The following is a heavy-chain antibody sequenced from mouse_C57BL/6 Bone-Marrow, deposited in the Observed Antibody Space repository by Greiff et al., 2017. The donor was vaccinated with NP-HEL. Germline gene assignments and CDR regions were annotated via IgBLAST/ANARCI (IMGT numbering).Heavy chain of an antibody. V-gene: IGHV1-52*01. J-gene: IGHJ2*01. Sequence: VKLQQPGAELVRPGSSVKLSCKASGYTFTSYWMHWVKQRPIQGLEWIGNIDPSDSETHYNQKFKDKATLTVDKSSSTAYMQLSSLTSEDSAVYYCARKGGYGNYGGNFDYWGQGTTLTVSS. CDR1: GYTFTSYW. CDR3: ARKGGYGNYGGNFDY. D-gene: IGHD2-1*01. CDR2: IDPSDSET.